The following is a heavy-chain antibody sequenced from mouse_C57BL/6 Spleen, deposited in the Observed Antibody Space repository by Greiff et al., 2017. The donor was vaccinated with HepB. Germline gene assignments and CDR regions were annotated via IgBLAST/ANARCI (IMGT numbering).Heavy chain of an antibody. D-gene: IGHD6-1*01. J-gene: IGHJ1*03. CDR3: ARRKGGNWYFDV. CDR1: GYTFTSYW. CDR2: IDPSDSYT. V-gene: IGHV1-50*01. Sequence: QVQLQQPGAELVKPGASVKLSCKASGYTFTSYWMQWVKQRPGQGLEWIGEIDPSDSYTNYNQKFKGKATLTVDTASSTAYMQLSSLTSEDSAVYDCARRKGGNWYFDVWGTGTTVTVSS.